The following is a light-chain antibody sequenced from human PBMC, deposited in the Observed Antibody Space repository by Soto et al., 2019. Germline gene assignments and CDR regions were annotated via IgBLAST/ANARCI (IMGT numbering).Light chain of an antibody. CDR1: QSIRSN. CDR2: GAS. V-gene: IGKV3-15*01. CDR3: QLQKT. Sequence: EIVMTQSPDTLSVSPGEGATLSCRVSQSIRSNLAWYQQRPGQAPRLLMYGASTRADGIPARFTGSGSGTDFTLTISSLEPEDFAVYYCQLQKTFGQGTKVDIK. J-gene: IGKJ1*01.